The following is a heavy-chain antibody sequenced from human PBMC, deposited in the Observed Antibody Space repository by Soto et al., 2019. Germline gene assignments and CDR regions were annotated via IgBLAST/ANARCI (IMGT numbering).Heavy chain of an antibody. J-gene: IGHJ4*02. V-gene: IGHV3-9*01. Sequence: EVQLVESGGGLVQPGRSLRLSCAASGFTFDDYAMHWVRQAPGKGLEWVSGISWNSGSIGYADSVKGRFTISRDNAKNSLYLQMNSLRAEDTALYYCARKGGWYGRAFDYWGQGTLVTVSS. CDR2: ISWNSGSI. D-gene: IGHD6-19*01. CDR3: ARKGGWYGRAFDY. CDR1: GFTFDDYA.